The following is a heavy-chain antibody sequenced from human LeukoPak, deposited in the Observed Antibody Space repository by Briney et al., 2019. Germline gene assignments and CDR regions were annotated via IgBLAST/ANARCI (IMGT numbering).Heavy chain of an antibody. D-gene: IGHD3-16*01. CDR3: ASRAGAYKHPYDY. V-gene: IGHV3-53*01. J-gene: IGHJ4*02. Sequence: GGSLRLSCAASGFTFSSYSMNWVRQAPGKGLEWVSFIYSAGSTHYSESVKSGFTISLDNSKNNLYLQMDSLRAEDTAVYYCASRAGAYKHPYDYWGQGTLVTVS. CDR1: GFTFSSYS. CDR2: IYSAGST.